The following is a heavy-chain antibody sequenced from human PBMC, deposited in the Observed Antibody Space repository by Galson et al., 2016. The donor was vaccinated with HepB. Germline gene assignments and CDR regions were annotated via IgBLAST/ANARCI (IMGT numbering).Heavy chain of an antibody. V-gene: IGHV3-30*04. CDR3: ARDRRPAGAFKSDRVGAADY. CDR2: VSFDGKNK. J-gene: IGHJ4*02. D-gene: IGHD1-26*01. Sequence: SLRLSCAPSGFTFRTYSMHWVRQAPGKGLEWVALVSFDGKNKFYADSVKGRFTISKDNSQSTLFLQMNSLRTDDTAVYFGARDRRPAGAFKSDRVGAADYWGQGTLVSVSS. CDR1: GFTFRTYS.